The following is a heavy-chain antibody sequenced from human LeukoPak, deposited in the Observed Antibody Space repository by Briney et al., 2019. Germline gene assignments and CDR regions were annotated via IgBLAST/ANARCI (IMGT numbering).Heavy chain of an antibody. Sequence: GGSLRLSCAASGFTFSSYAMSWVRQAPGKGLEWVSAISGSGGSTYYADSVKGRFTISRDNAKNSLYLQMNSLRAGDTAVYYCAREEDYDILTGSETPYYFYGMDVWGQGTTVTVSS. J-gene: IGHJ6*02. V-gene: IGHV3-23*01. CDR2: ISGSGGST. D-gene: IGHD3-9*01. CDR3: AREEDYDILTGSETPYYFYGMDV. CDR1: GFTFSSYA.